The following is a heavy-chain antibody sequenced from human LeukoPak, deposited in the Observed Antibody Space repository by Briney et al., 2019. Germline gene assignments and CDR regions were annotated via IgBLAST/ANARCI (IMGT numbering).Heavy chain of an antibody. J-gene: IGHJ4*02. CDR1: GFTFSSYD. V-gene: IGHV3-30*03. CDR2: ISYDGSNK. Sequence: GGSLRLSCAASGFTFSSYDIHWVRQAPGKGLEWVAVISYDGSNKYYADSVKGRFTISRDNAKNSLYLQMNSLRAEDTAVYYCARDRGYSYGGFDYWGQGTLVTVSS. CDR3: ARDRGYSYGGFDY. D-gene: IGHD5-18*01.